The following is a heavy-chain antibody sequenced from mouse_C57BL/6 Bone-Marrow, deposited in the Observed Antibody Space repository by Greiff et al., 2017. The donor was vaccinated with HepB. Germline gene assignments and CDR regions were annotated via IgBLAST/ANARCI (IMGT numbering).Heavy chain of an antibody. V-gene: IGHV1-18*01. CDR2: INPNNGGT. J-gene: IGHJ2*01. CDR3: ARRAYYSNIFDY. CDR1: GYTFTDYN. Sequence: VQLKESGPELVKPGASVKIPCKASGYTFTDYNMDWVKQSHGKSLEWIGDINPNNGGTIYNQKFKGKATLTVDKSSSTAYMELRSLTSEDTAVYYCARRAYYSNIFDYWGQGTTLTVSS. D-gene: IGHD2-5*01.